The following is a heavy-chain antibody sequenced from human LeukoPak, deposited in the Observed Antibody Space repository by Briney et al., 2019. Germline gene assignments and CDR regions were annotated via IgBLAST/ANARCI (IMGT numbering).Heavy chain of an antibody. CDR1: GSTFSNYG. CDR2: IWFDGSDN. Sequence: GGSLRLSCAASGSTFSNYGMHWVRQAPGKGLEWVAIIWFDGSDNYYADSVKGRFTISRDNSKNTLYLQMNSLRAEDTAVYYCARVGGYCSTTTCHPIDYWGQGTLVTVSS. J-gene: IGHJ4*02. V-gene: IGHV3-33*01. CDR3: ARVGGYCSTTTCHPIDY. D-gene: IGHD2-2*01.